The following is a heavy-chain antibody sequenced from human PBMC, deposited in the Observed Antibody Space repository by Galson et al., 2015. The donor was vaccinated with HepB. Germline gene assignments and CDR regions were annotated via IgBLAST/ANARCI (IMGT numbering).Heavy chain of an antibody. CDR3: TREWGYDYGDYWFDP. CDR1: GFTFSGSA. J-gene: IGHJ5*02. CDR2: IRSKANSYAT. Sequence: SLRLSCAASGFTFSGSAMHWVRQASGKGLEWVGRIRSKANSYATAYAASVKGRFTISRDDSKNTAYLQMNSLKTEDTAVYYCTREWGYDYGDYWFDPWGQGTLVTVSS. V-gene: IGHV3-73*01. D-gene: IGHD4-17*01.